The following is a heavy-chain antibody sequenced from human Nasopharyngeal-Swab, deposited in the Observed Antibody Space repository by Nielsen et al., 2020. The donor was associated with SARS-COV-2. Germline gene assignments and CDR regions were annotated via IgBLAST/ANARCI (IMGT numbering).Heavy chain of an antibody. D-gene: IGHD2-2*01. CDR2: IKSKTDGGTT. V-gene: IGHV3-15*01. Sequence: GESLKISCAASGFTFSNAWMSWVRQAPGKGLEWVGRIKSKTDGGTTDYAAPVKGRFTISRDDSKNTLYLQMNSLKTEDTAVYYCTTAGCSSPSCYYYYYYGMDVWGQGTTVTVSS. CDR1: GFTFSNAW. CDR3: TTAGCSSPSCYYYYYYGMDV. J-gene: IGHJ6*02.